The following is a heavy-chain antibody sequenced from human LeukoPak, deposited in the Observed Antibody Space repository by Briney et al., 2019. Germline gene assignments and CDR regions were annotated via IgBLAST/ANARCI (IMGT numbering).Heavy chain of an antibody. J-gene: IGHJ6*03. Sequence: SQTLSLTCAISGDSVSSNSAAWNWIRQSPSRGLEWLGRTYYRSKWYNDYAVSVKSRITINPDTSKNQFSLQLNSVTPEDTAVYYCARVRWLQNSYYYYMDVWGKGTTVTISS. CDR3: ARVRWLQNSYYYYMDV. V-gene: IGHV6-1*01. CDR1: GDSVSSNSAA. CDR2: TYYRSKWYN. D-gene: IGHD5-24*01.